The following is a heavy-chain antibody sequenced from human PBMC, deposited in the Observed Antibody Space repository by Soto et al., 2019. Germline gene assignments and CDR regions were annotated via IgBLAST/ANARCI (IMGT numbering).Heavy chain of an antibody. J-gene: IGHJ4*02. V-gene: IGHV3-21*01. CDR3: ARQLMVYAPFDY. D-gene: IGHD2-8*01. Sequence: PGGSLRLSCAASGFTFSSYSMNWVRQAPGKGLEWVSSISSSSSYIYYADSVKGRFTISRDSAKNSLYLQMNSLRAKDTAVYYCARQLMVYAPFDYWGQGTLVTVSS. CDR1: GFTFSSYS. CDR2: ISSSSSYI.